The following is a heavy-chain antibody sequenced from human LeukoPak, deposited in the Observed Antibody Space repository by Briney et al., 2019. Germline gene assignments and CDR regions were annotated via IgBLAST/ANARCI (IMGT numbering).Heavy chain of an antibody. CDR2: IYYSGST. J-gene: IGHJ4*02. Sequence: SETLSLTCTVSGGSINSYYGSWIRQPPGQGLEWIGQIYYSGSTTYNPSLKSRVTISVDTSKNQFSLNLSSVTAADTAVYYCARRQYYDSSGYWYYFDYWGQGNMVTVSS. D-gene: IGHD3-22*01. CDR3: ARRQYYDSSGYWYYFDY. V-gene: IGHV4-59*08. CDR1: GGSINSYY.